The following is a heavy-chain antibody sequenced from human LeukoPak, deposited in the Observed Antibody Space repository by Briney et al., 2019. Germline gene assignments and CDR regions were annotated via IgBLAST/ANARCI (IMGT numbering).Heavy chain of an antibody. V-gene: IGHV1-2*02. CDR1: GYTFTGYY. CDR2: INPNSGGT. CDR3: AREVDILTVTYAFDI. J-gene: IGHJ3*02. D-gene: IGHD3-9*01. Sequence: GASVKVSCKASGYTFTGYYMHWVRQAPGQGLEWMGWINPNSGGTNYAQKFQGRVTMTRDTSISTAYMELSRLRSDDTAVYYCAREVDILTVTYAFDIWGQGTVVTVSS.